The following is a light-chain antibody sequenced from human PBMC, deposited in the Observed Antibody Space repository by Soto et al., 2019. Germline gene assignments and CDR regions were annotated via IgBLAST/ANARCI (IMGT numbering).Light chain of an antibody. Sequence: QLVLTQPPSVSGAPGQRVTISCTGGSSNIGAGYDVHWYQQLPGRAPKLLIYGNTNRPSGVPDRFSGSKSGTSASLAITGLQAEDEAAYYCLSFDSSLSVVFGGGTKVTVL. CDR1: SSNIGAGYD. CDR3: LSFDSSLSVV. CDR2: GNT. V-gene: IGLV1-40*01. J-gene: IGLJ2*01.